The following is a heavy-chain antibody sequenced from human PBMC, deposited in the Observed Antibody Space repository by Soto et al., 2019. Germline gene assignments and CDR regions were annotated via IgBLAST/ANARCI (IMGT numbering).Heavy chain of an antibody. Sequence: SETLSLTCTVSGAALNSGNYYWSWIRQVPGKGLEWIGHIYVTGAVDYNPSLRDRITISQDTSERQFSLNLRLVTAADTAAYYCVRVRIATNKHKWFGPCDQGTLGPVSS. D-gene: IGHD2-21*01. V-gene: IGHV4-31*03. J-gene: IGHJ5*02. CDR2: IYVTGAV. CDR1: GAALNSGNYY. CDR3: VRVRIATNKHKWFGP.